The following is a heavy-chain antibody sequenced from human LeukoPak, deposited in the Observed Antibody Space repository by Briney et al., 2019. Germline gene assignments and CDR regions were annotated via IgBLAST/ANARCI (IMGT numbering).Heavy chain of an antibody. J-gene: IGHJ4*02. CDR1: GFTFSTYN. D-gene: IGHD5-12*01. Sequence: GGSLRLSCAASGFTFSTYNMNWVRQAPGKGLEWVSSISTSRAYIFYRDSVKGRFTISRDNAKNSLYLQMNSLRAEDTAVYYCASFDSDYDSYFDYWGQGTLVTVSS. CDR2: ISTSRAYI. CDR3: ASFDSDYDSYFDY. V-gene: IGHV3-21*01.